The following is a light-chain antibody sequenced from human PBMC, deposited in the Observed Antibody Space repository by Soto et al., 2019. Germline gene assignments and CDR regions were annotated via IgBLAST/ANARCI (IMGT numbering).Light chain of an antibody. CDR1: SSDFGGSEY. V-gene: IGLV2-8*01. CDR3: FSYADSNNFV. J-gene: IGLJ1*01. CDR2: EVH. Sequence: QSALTQTPSASGSPVQAGSISCSGGSSDFGGSEYVSWYKVKPVKAPKLIIYEVHRRPEGAPYRFSGCKSGNKASMTVSGLQAEDEGDYYCFSYADSNNFVLGSATKVTV.